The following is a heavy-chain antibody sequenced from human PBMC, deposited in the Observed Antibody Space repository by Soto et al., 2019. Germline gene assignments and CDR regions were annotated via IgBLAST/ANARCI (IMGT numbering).Heavy chain of an antibody. CDR3: AGSGADSYSSSGYYGMDV. CDR1: GYTFTSYG. V-gene: IGHV1-18*04. J-gene: IGHJ6*02. D-gene: IGHD6-6*01. Sequence: GASVKVSCKASGYTFTSYGISWVRQAPGQGLEWMGWISAYNGNTNYAQKLQGRVTMTTDTSTSTAYMELRSLRSDDTAVYYCAGSGADSYSSSGYYGMDVWGQGTTVTVSS. CDR2: ISAYNGNT.